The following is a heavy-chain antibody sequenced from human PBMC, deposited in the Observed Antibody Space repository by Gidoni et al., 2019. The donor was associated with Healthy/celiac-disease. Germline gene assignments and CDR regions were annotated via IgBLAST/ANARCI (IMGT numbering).Heavy chain of an antibody. D-gene: IGHD3-9*01. CDR1: GYYLSNGYY. CDR2: IYHSGST. J-gene: IGHJ5*02. CDR3: ARDRHYYILTGYRWKAFDP. V-gene: IGHV4-38-2*02. Sequence: LQESGPGLVHPSETLSLHCTVSGYYLSNGYYWGWIRPPPGKGLEWIVSIYHSGSTYYYPSLKSRVTIPVDTSNNQFSLKLSSVTAAYTAVYDCARDRHYYILTGYRWKAFDPWGQGTLVTVSS.